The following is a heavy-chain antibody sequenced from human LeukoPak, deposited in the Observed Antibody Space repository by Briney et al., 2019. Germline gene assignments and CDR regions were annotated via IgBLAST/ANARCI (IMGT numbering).Heavy chain of an antibody. D-gene: IGHD2/OR15-2a*01. CDR2: ISGSGDNT. CDR1: GFTFSGFA. J-gene: IGHJ6*01. CDR3: AKMKGHPLQKYYMDV. V-gene: IGHV3-23*01. Sequence: GGSLRLSCAASGFTFSGFAMSWVRRTPGKGLEWVSGISGSGDNTLYAASVKGRLTISRDNSKNTLYLEMNSLRAEDTAIYYCAKMKGHPLQKYYMDVWGQGTTVTVSS.